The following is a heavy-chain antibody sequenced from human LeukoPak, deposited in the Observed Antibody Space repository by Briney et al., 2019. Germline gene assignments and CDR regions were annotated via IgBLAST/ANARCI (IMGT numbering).Heavy chain of an antibody. D-gene: IGHD5-18*01. CDR2: ISWNSGSI. V-gene: IGHV3-9*01. J-gene: IGHJ4*02. CDR1: GFTFDDYA. CDR3: AKDKGIGYSYVLDY. Sequence: GGSLRLSCAASGFTFDDYAMHWVRQAPGKGLEWVSGISWNSGSIGYADSVKGRFTISRDNAKNSLYLQMNSLRAEDTALYYCAKDKGIGYSYVLDYWGQGTLVTVSS.